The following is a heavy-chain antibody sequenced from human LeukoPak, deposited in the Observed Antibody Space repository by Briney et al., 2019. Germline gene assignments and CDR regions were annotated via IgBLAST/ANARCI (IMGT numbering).Heavy chain of an antibody. D-gene: IGHD2-2*01. CDR2: IYYSGST. J-gene: IGHJ6*02. CDR3: ARDRDIVVVPAAEYYYYGMDV. CDR1: GGSVSSGSYY. V-gene: IGHV4-61*01. Sequence: NPSETLSLTCTVPGGSVSSGSYYWSWIRQPPGKGLEWIGCIYYSGSTNYNPSLKSRVTISVDTSKNQFSLKLSSVTAADTAVYYCARDRDIVVVPAAEYYYYGMDVWGQGTTVTVSS.